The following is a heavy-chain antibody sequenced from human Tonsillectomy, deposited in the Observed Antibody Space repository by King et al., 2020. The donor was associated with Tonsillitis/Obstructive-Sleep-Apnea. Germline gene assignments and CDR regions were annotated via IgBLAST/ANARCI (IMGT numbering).Heavy chain of an antibody. V-gene: IGHV3-53*01. CDR2: MFTGVTT. CDR1: GFTVNSNH. Sequence: VQLVESGGGLIQSGGSLRLSCAASGFTVNSNHMSWVRQAPGKGLEWVSLMFTGVTTSYAQSVKGRFTISRDNSKNTLYLQMDSLRPEDTAVYYCAREGNYGDPGFDYWGQGTLVFVSS. D-gene: IGHD4-17*01. CDR3: AREGNYGDPGFDY. J-gene: IGHJ4*02.